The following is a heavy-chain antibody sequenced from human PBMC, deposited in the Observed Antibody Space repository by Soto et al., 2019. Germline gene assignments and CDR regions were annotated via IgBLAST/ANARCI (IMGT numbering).Heavy chain of an antibody. CDR1: GYSFGSYG. CDR3: ARDTSIVLRRGPIRH. D-gene: IGHD2-8*01. V-gene: IGHV1-18*01. Sequence: QVQLVQSGAEVKKPGASVTVSCKTSGYSFGSYGISWVRQAPGQGLEWMGWISGYNGHTNNAQKFQGRVTMTTDTSTSTAYMELRNLTSDDTAVYYCARDTSIVLRRGPIRHWGQGTLVTVSS. CDR2: ISGYNGHT. J-gene: IGHJ4*02.